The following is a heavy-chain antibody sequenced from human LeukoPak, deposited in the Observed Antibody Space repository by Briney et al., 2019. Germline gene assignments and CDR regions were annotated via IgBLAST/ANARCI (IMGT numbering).Heavy chain of an antibody. J-gene: IGHJ4*02. D-gene: IGHD5-12*01. V-gene: IGHV3-74*01. CDR1: GFTFSSYW. CDR3: AGRLRAALVDY. CDR2: IISDGSST. Sequence: GGSLRLSCAASGFTFSSYWMHWVRQAPGKGLVWVSRIISDGSSTSYADSVKGRFTISRDNAKNTLYLQMNSLRAEDTAVYYCAGRLRAALVDYWGQGTLVTVSS.